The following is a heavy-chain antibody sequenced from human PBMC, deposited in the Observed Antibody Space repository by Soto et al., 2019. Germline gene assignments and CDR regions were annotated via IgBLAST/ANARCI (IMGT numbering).Heavy chain of an antibody. CDR2: ISYDGSNK. CDR1: GFTFSSYG. Sequence: VQLLESGGHLVQPGGSLRLSCAASGFTFSSYGMHWVRQAPGKGLEWVAVISYDGSNKYYADSVKGRFTISRDNSKNTLYLQMNSLRAEDTAVYYCAKDRNSGWFGELLGYWGQGTLVTVSS. V-gene: IGHV3-30*18. CDR3: AKDRNSGWFGELLGY. J-gene: IGHJ4*02. D-gene: IGHD3-10*01.